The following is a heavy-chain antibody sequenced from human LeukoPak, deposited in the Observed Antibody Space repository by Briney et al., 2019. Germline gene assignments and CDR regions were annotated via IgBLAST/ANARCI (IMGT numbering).Heavy chain of an antibody. CDR3: ARDQEYGSEDY. V-gene: IGHV3-64*01. D-gene: IGHD4-17*01. J-gene: IGHJ4*02. Sequence: GGSLRLSCAASGFSFSGYAMHWVRQAPGKGLEYVSAISSNGGSTYYANSVKGRFTISRDNSKNTLYLQMGSLRAEDMAVYYCARDQEYGSEDYWGQGTLVTVSS. CDR1: GFSFSGYA. CDR2: ISSNGGST.